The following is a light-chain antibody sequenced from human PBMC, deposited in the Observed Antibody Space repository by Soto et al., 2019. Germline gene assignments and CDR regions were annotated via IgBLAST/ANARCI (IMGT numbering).Light chain of an antibody. CDR3: QQSYSTPT. Sequence: DIQMTQSPSSLSASVGDRVTITCRASQSISSYLNWYQQKPGKAPKLLIYASSSLQSGVPSRFRGSGSGTDCTLTISSLQPEDFATYYGQQSYSTPTFGQGTKLEIK. J-gene: IGKJ2*01. CDR2: ASS. V-gene: IGKV1-39*01. CDR1: QSISSY.